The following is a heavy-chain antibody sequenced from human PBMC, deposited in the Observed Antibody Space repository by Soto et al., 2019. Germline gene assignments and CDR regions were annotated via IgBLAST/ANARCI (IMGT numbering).Heavy chain of an antibody. D-gene: IGHD1-20*01. CDR3: AKVTLLTGTTFTGDY. J-gene: IGHJ4*02. CDR2: ISGSGGST. V-gene: IGHV3-23*01. Sequence: EVQLLESGGGLVQPGGSLRLSCAASGFTFSSYAMSWVRQAPGKGLEWVSAISGSGGSTYYADSVKGRFTISRDNSKSTRYLQMNSLIAEDTAVYYCAKVTLLTGTTFTGDYWGQGTLVTVSS. CDR1: GFTFSSYA.